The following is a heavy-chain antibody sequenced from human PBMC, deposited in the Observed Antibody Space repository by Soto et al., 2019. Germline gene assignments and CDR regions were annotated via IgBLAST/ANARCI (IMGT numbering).Heavy chain of an antibody. J-gene: IGHJ4*02. CDR2: LSGNGAKT. Sequence: EVQLLESGGGLVQPGGSLRLSCAASGFTFTSYAMSWVRQAPGKGLEWVSSLSGNGAKTYYADSVKGRFTICRDNSKNTVNLQMNSLSAEHTAIYYSTQLHPTDASSYFDVGGQGTQVTVSS. CDR1: GFTFTSYA. V-gene: IGHV3-23*01. D-gene: IGHD2-2*01. CDR3: TQLHPTDASSYFDV.